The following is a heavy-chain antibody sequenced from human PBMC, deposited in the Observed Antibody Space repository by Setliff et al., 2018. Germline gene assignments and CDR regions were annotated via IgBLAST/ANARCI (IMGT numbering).Heavy chain of an antibody. CDR3: ARDVLEWQRLGNYYYNGMDV. CDR2: ISALNGNT. J-gene: IGHJ6*02. V-gene: IGHV1-18*04. Sequence: ASVKVSCKASGYMFKSYGISWVRQAPGQGPQWMGWISALNGNTNYAQNLQDRVTMTTDTSTSTAYMELRTLRSDDTAVYYCARDVLEWQRLGNYYYNGMDVWGQGTTVTVSS. CDR1: GYMFKSYG. D-gene: IGHD3-3*01.